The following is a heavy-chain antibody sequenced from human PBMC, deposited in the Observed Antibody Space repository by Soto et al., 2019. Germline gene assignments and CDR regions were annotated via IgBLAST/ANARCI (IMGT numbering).Heavy chain of an antibody. CDR2: INPIFGTS. V-gene: IGHV1-69*01. Sequence: QVQLVQSGAEVKKPGSSVKVSCKASGGTFSNYTISWVRQAPGQGREWMGGINPIFGTSNYAQKFQGRVTITADESTSTAYMELRSRRSEDTAVYYCANVFGVVIFEAKSGEFGMDVCGQGTTVTVSS. CDR1: GGTFSNYT. D-gene: IGHD3-3*01. CDR3: ANVFGVVIFEAKSGEFGMDV. J-gene: IGHJ6*02.